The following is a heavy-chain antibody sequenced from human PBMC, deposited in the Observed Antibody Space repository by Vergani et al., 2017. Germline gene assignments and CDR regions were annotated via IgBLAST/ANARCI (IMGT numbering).Heavy chain of an antibody. D-gene: IGHD2-8*01. CDR2: ISWNSKSE. CDR1: GFIFDDYA. CDR3: AKDHGGYCTNGNCLFGS. Sequence: EEHLVESGGDLVEPGRSLRLSCAASGFIFDDYAMHWVRQVPGKGLEWVSGISWNSKSEAYADSVKGRFAISRDNAKNSLYLQMNSLRPEDTAQYYCAKDHGGYCTNGNCLFGSWGQGTPVTVSS. V-gene: IGHV3-9*01. J-gene: IGHJ4*02.